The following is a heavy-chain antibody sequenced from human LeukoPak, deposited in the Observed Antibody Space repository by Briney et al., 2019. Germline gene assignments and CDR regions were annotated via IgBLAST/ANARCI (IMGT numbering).Heavy chain of an antibody. CDR3: ATKGYSSGWYLVY. CDR2: ISSSSSTI. Sequence: GGSLRLSCAASGFTFSSYSMNWVRQAPGKGLEWVSYISSSSSTIYYADSVKGRFTISRDNAKNSLYLQMNSLRAEDTAVYYCATKGYSSGWYLVYWGQGTLVTVSS. D-gene: IGHD6-19*01. J-gene: IGHJ4*02. CDR1: GFTFSSYS. V-gene: IGHV3-48*04.